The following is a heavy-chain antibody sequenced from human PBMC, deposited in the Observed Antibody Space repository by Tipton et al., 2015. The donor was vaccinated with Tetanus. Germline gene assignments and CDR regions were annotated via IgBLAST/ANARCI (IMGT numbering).Heavy chain of an antibody. Sequence: TLSLTCAVYGGSFSGYYWSWIRQPPGKGLEWIGEINHSGSTNYNPSLKSRVTISVDTSKNQFSLKLSSVTAADTAVYYCARANKVAYGSGSYYYWGQGTLVTVSS. J-gene: IGHJ4*02. CDR1: GGSFSGYY. V-gene: IGHV4-34*01. CDR3: ARANKVAYGSGSYYY. CDR2: INHSGST. D-gene: IGHD3-10*01.